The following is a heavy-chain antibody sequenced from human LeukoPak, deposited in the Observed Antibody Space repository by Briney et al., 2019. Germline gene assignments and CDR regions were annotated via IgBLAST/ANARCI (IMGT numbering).Heavy chain of an antibody. J-gene: IGHJ3*02. V-gene: IGHV4-59*08. CDR1: GVSFSGYY. CDR3: ARRAADDAFDI. CDR2: IYYSGST. Sequence: SETLSLTCAVYGVSFSGYYWSWIRQPPGKGLEWIGYIYYSGSTNYNPSLTSRVTISVDRIKNQFSLKLSSVTAADTAVYYCARRAADDAFDIWGQGTMVTVSS.